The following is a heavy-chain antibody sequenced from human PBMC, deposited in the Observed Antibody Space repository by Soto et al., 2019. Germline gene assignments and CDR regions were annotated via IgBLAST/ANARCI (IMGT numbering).Heavy chain of an antibody. D-gene: IGHD3-16*01. CDR1: GYIFTSYY. Sequence: GASVKVSCKASGYIFTSYYVHWVRQAPGQGLEWMGLINPGGGSTSYTQSFQGRVTMTRDTSTSTVYMELSSLRSEDTAVYYCARIGSYHGFDPWGQGTLVTVSS. CDR2: INPGGGST. V-gene: IGHV1-46*03. CDR3: ARIGSYHGFDP. J-gene: IGHJ5*02.